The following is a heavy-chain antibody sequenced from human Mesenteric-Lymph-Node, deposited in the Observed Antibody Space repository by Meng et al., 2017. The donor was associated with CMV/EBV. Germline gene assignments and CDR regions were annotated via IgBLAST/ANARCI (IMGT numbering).Heavy chain of an antibody. CDR2: INSIGNYA. J-gene: IGHJ4*02. Sequence: GEFLKTLRAASGFTLSNHWLHRVRQAPGQGLVWVSRINSIGNYAIYADSVKGRFTIPRDNAKNTVYLEMSSLGAEDTAVYYCTRGGWRLDMDYCFDYWGQGTLVTVSS. D-gene: IGHD3-3*01. CDR3: TRGGWRLDMDYCFDY. CDR1: GFTLSNHW. V-gene: IGHV3-74*01.